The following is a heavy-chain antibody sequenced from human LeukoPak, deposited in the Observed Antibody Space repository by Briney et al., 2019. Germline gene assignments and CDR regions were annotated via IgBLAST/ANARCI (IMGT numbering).Heavy chain of an antibody. CDR1: GYTFTSYY. J-gene: IGHJ6*02. CDR3: ARDVVPAAMGDYYYGMDV. D-gene: IGHD2-2*01. V-gene: IGHV1-46*01. Sequence: GASVKVSCKASGYTFTSYYVHWVRQAPGQGLEWMGIINPSGGSTSYAQKFQGRVTMTRDTSTSTVYMELSSLRSEDTAVYYCARDVVPAAMGDYYYGMDVWGQGTTVTVSS. CDR2: INPSGGST.